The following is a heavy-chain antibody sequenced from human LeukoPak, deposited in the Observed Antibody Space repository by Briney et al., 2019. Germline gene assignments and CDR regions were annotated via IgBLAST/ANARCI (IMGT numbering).Heavy chain of an antibody. D-gene: IGHD3-10*01. V-gene: IGHV3-30*18. J-gene: IGHJ6*04. Sequence: HPGRSLRLSCAASGFTFNSYGMHWVRQTPGKGLEWVALLSYDGTNKYYADSVKGRFTISRDNSKNTVYLQVNSLRAEDTAVYYCAKSLGDYYGSGVDYDYHYYGMDVWGKGTTVTVSS. CDR3: AKSLGDYYGSGVDYDYHYYGMDV. CDR1: GFTFNSYG. CDR2: LSYDGTNK.